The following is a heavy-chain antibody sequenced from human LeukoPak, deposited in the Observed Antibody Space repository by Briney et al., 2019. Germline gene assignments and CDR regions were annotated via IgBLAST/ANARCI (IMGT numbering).Heavy chain of an antibody. D-gene: IGHD5-12*01. V-gene: IGHV1-18*01. Sequence: ASVNVSCKASGYTLTSYGISWVRQAPGQGLEWMGWISAYNGNTNYAQKLQGRVTMTTDTSTSTAYMELRSLRSDDTAVYYCARPSSGYDFGDAFDIWGQGTMVTVSS. J-gene: IGHJ3*02. CDR1: GYTLTSYG. CDR3: ARPSSGYDFGDAFDI. CDR2: ISAYNGNT.